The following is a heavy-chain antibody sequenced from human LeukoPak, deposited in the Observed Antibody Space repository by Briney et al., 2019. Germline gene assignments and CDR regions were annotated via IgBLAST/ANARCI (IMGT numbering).Heavy chain of an antibody. CDR2: IKSKTDGGTT. V-gene: IGHV3-15*01. CDR1: GFTFSGYG. Sequence: GGSLRLSCAASGFTFSGYGMIWVRQAPGKGLEWVGRIKSKTDGGTTDYAAPVKGRFTISRDDSKNTLYLQMNSLKTEDTAVYYCTTSATYYDFWSGYYPFDYWGQGTLVTVSS. D-gene: IGHD3-3*01. CDR3: TTSATYYDFWSGYYPFDY. J-gene: IGHJ4*02.